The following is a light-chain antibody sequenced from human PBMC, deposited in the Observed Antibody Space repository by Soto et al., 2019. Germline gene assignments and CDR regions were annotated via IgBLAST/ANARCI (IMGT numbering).Light chain of an antibody. CDR2: KIS. V-gene: IGKV2-24*01. J-gene: IGKJ2*01. CDR1: QSLLHSDGETY. Sequence: DIVLTQTPLSSPVTLGQPASISCRSSQSLLHSDGETYLSWLQQRPGQPPRLLIYKISNRFSGVPXRXIGSGAGTDFTLKISRVEAEDVGIYYCMQATEYPPYTFGQGTKLEIK. CDR3: MQATEYPPYT.